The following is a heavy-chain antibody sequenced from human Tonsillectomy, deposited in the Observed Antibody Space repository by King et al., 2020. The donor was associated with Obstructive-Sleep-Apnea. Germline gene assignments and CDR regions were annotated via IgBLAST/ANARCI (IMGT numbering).Heavy chain of an antibody. D-gene: IGHD1-1*01. CDR2: IIPIVDIA. CDR3: ARDHGRNGFGFDY. Sequence: QLVQSGAEVKKPGSSVKVSCKASGGTFNNYVINWVRQAPGQGPEWMGRIIPIVDIANHSQRFQGRVTITADKSTTTAYMELSSLRSDDTAVYYCARDHGRNGFGFDYWGQGTLVTVSS. V-gene: IGHV1-69*09. J-gene: IGHJ4*02. CDR1: GGTFNNYV.